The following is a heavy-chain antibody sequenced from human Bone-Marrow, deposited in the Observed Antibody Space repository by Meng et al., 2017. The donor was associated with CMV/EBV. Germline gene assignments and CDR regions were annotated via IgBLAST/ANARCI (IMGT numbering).Heavy chain of an antibody. D-gene: IGHD3-3*01. J-gene: IGHJ6*02. CDR3: ARSDVIRFLDRHADV. V-gene: IGHV3-48*03. Sequence: GGSLRLSCAASGFTFSNYEMNWVRQAPGKGLEWVSYSSSSGSTIYYADSVKGRFTISRDNAKNSLYLQMNSLRAEDTAVYYCARSDVIRFLDRHADVWGQGTTVTVSS. CDR1: GFTFSNYE. CDR2: SSSSGSTI.